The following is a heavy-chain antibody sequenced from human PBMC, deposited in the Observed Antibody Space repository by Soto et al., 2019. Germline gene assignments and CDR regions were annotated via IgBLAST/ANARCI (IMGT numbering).Heavy chain of an antibody. CDR1: GGTFSSYP. J-gene: IGHJ6*02. V-gene: IGHV1-69*01. D-gene: IGHD3-10*01. CDR2: IIPMFGTA. CDR3: ARVAGGSGYYGMDV. Sequence: QVQLEQSGAEVKKPGSSVKVSCKASGGTFSSYPINWVRQAPGQGLEWMGGIIPMFGTANYAQKSQGRVTITADESTRTVYMELSSLRSEDTAVYYWARVAGGSGYYGMDVWVQGTTVTVSS.